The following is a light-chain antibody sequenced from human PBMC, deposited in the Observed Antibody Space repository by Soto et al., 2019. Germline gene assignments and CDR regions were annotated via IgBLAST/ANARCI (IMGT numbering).Light chain of an antibody. CDR2: GAS. Sequence: EIVLTQSPGTLSLSPGERATLSCRASQSVSSSFLAWYQQKPGQAPRLLIYGASRRATGIPDRFSGSGSGTDLTLTISRLEPEDVAVYYCQQYGSSPLTFGGGTKVEIK. J-gene: IGKJ4*01. CDR3: QQYGSSPLT. CDR1: QSVSSSF. V-gene: IGKV3-20*01.